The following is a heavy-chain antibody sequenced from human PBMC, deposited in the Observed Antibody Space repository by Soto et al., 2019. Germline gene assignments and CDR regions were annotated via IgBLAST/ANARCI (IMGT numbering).Heavy chain of an antibody. CDR1: GFTFSSYV. CDR3: VKDRIVGTMAWFYFEY. CDR2: ISGSGGNT. V-gene: IGHV3-23*01. D-gene: IGHD1-26*01. Sequence: AGGSLRLSCAASGFTFSSYVMTWVRQAPGKGLEWVSSISGSGGNTYSADSVKGRLTISRDNSRNTLYLQMNSLRAEDTAVYYCVKDRIVGTMAWFYFEYWGQGTLVTVSS. J-gene: IGHJ4*02.